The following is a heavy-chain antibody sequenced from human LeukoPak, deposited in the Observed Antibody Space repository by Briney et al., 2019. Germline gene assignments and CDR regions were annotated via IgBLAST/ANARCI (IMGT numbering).Heavy chain of an antibody. Sequence: PSETLSLTCGVSGYSISRGYSWGWIRQPPGKGLEWIGNIYHSESTHYNPSLKSRLTISPDTSKNQFSLKLTSVTASDTAVYYCARFDHVWETHGMDAFDLWGQGTMVTVSS. CDR1: GYSISRGYS. V-gene: IGHV4-38-2*01. J-gene: IGHJ3*01. CDR2: IYHSEST. D-gene: IGHD3-16*01. CDR3: ARFDHVWETHGMDAFDL.